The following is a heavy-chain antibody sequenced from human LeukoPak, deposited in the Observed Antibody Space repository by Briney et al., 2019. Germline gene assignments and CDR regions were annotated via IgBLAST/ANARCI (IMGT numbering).Heavy chain of an antibody. CDR1: GFTFSTYW. J-gene: IGHJ4*02. D-gene: IGHD5-12*01. CDR3: ARGGGYGSVHYFDY. Sequence: GGSLRLSCAASGFTFSTYWMHWVRQAPGKGLVWVSRISSDGSSTTYADSVKGRFTISRDNAKNTLYLQMNSLRAEDTAVYYCARGGGYGSVHYFDYWGQGTLVTVSS. V-gene: IGHV3-74*01. CDR2: ISSDGSST.